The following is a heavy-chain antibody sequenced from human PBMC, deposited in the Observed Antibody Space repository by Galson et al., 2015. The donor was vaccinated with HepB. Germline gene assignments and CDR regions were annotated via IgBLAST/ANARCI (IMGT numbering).Heavy chain of an antibody. D-gene: IGHD3-3*01. CDR1: GFTFSSYA. Sequence: SLRLSCAASGFTFSSYAMSWVRQAPGKGLEWVSAISGSGGSTYYADSVKGRFTISRDNSKNTLYLQMNSLRAEDTAVYYCAKGDDFWSGYQSFDYWGQGTLVTVSS. J-gene: IGHJ4*02. V-gene: IGHV3-23*01. CDR2: ISGSGGST. CDR3: AKGDDFWSGYQSFDY.